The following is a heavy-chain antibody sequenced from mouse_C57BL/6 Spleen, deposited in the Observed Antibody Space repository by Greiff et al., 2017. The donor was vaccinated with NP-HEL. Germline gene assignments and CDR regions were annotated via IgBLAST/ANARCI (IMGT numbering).Heavy chain of an antibody. V-gene: IGHV1-55*01. CDR2: IYPGSGST. CDR1: GYTFTSYW. Sequence: QVQLKESGAELVKPGASVKMSCKASGYTFTSYWITWVKQRPGQGLEWIGDIYPGSGSTNYNEKFKSKATLTVDTSSSTAYMQLSSLTSEDSAVYYCARADGYYYFDYWGQGTTLTVSS. CDR3: ARADGYYYFDY. J-gene: IGHJ2*01. D-gene: IGHD2-3*01.